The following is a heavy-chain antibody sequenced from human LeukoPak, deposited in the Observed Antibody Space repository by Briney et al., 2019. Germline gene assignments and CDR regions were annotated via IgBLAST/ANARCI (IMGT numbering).Heavy chain of an antibody. CDR1: GFTFSRFG. CDR2: IKQDGSEK. V-gene: IGHV3-7*03. J-gene: IGHJ6*02. D-gene: IGHD3-3*01. Sequence: GGSLRLSCAASGFTFSRFGMHWVRQAPGKGLEWVANIKQDGSEKYYVDSVKGRFTISRDNAKNSLYLQMNSLRAEDTAVYYCARDRYYDFWSGYPVDGMDVWGQGTTVTVSS. CDR3: ARDRYYDFWSGYPVDGMDV.